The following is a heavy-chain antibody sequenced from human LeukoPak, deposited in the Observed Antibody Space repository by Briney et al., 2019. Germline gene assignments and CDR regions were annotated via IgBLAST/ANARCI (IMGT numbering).Heavy chain of an antibody. D-gene: IGHD2-2*01. Sequence: SQTLSLTCTVSGGSISSGSYYWSWIRQPAGKGLEWIGRIYTSGSTNYNPSLKSRVTISVDTSKNQFSLKLSSVTAADTAVYYCAREDGYCSSTSCYYLFDYWGQGTLVTVSS. V-gene: IGHV4-61*02. CDR3: AREDGYCSSTSCYYLFDY. CDR2: IYTSGST. CDR1: GGSISSGSYY. J-gene: IGHJ4*02.